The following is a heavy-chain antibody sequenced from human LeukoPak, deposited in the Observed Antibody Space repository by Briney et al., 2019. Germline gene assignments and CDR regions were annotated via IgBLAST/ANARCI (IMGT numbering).Heavy chain of an antibody. Sequence: GGSLRLSCAASGFTFSSYAMSWVRQAPGKGREWVAHVQPDGSAKIYADSVKGRFTISRDNAKDSVYLQMNSLRVEDTAVYYCARDFFGWSSLGHWGQGTLVTVSS. CDR2: VQPDGSAK. CDR1: GFTFSSYA. D-gene: IGHD6-19*01. J-gene: IGHJ1*01. CDR3: ARDFFGWSSLGH. V-gene: IGHV3-7*01.